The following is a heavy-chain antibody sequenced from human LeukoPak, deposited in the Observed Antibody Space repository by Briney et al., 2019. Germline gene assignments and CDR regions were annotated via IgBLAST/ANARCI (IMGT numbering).Heavy chain of an antibody. J-gene: IGHJ4*02. V-gene: IGHV3-23*01. D-gene: IGHD1-26*01. CDR3: AKDRGGSDY. CDR2: ISGSGGST. CDR1: GFTFSNYA. Sequence: GGSLRLSCAASGFTFSNYAMNWVRQAPGRGLEWVSAISGSGGSTYYADSVKGRFTVSRDNSKNTLYLQLNSLRAEDTAVYYCAKDRGGSDYWGQETLVTVSS.